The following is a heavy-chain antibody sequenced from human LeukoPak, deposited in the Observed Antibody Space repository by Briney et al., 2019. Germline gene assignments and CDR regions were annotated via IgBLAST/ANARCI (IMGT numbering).Heavy chain of an antibody. CDR1: GGSIRSYY. J-gene: IGHJ4*02. CDR3: ARHVSVALGY. V-gene: IGHV4-59*08. CDR2: IYDRGYT. D-gene: IGHD5/OR15-5a*01. Sequence: PSETLSLTCTVFGGSIRSYYWSWIRQPPGKGLEWIGYIYDRGYTNYNPSLKSRVTISVDTSKNQFSLKLSSVTAADTAVYYCARHVSVALGYWGQGTLVTVSS.